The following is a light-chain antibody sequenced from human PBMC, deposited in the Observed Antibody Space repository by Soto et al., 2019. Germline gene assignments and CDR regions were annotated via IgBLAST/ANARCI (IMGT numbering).Light chain of an antibody. J-gene: IGKJ1*01. Sequence: DIRMTQSPASLSASVGDRVTVTCQASQNIDKYLHWYQQKPGKAPNLLIFSASILQSGVPSRFIGSGSGTEFTLTISGLQPEDFATYYCQQTYSNSVTLGQGTKVDIK. CDR1: QNIDKY. V-gene: IGKV1-39*01. CDR3: QQTYSNSVT. CDR2: SAS.